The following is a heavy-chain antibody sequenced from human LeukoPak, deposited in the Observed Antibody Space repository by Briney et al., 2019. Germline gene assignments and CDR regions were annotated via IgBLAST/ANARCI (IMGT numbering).Heavy chain of an antibody. CDR3: ARVNSAYSSAWYHDY. D-gene: IGHD6-19*01. J-gene: IGHJ4*02. V-gene: IGHV4-38-2*02. CDR2: IYNTGST. CDR1: GYSISSGYY. Sequence: SETLSLTCSVSGYSISSGYYWGWIRQPPGKDLEWIGTIYNTGSTNYNQSLKSRLTISLDTSKNQFSLRSSSVTAADTAVYFCARVNSAYSSAWYHDYWGQGTLVTVS.